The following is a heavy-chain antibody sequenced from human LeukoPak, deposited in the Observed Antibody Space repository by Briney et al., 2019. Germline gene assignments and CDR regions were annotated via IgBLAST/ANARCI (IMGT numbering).Heavy chain of an antibody. CDR1: GGTFSSYA. CDR2: IIPIFGTA. Sequence: ASVKVSCKASGGTFSSYAISWVRQAPGQGLEWMGGIIPIFGTANYAQKFQGRVTITTDESTSTAYMELSSLRSEDTAVYYCARSFWSGPKAGFDPRGQGTLVTVSS. J-gene: IGHJ5*02. CDR3: ARSFWSGPKAGFDP. V-gene: IGHV1-69*05. D-gene: IGHD3-3*01.